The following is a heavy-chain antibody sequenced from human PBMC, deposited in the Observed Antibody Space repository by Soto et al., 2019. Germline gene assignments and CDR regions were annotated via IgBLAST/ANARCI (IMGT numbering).Heavy chain of an antibody. V-gene: IGHV3-33*06. CDR1: EFTFSSYC. CDR3: AKEGYCSSTSCYYFDY. J-gene: IGHJ4*02. D-gene: IGHD2-2*01. CDR2: IWYDGSNK. Sequence: GVSLRLSFAAPEFTFSSYCMHWVRQAPGKGLEWVAVIWYDGSNKYYADSVKGRFTISRDNSKNTLYLQMSSLRAEDTAVYYCAKEGYCSSTSCYYFDYWGQGTLVTVSS.